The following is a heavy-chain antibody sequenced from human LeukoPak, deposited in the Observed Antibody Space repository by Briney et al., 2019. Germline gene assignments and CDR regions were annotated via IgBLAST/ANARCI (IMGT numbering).Heavy chain of an antibody. CDR1: GGSFSGYY. D-gene: IGHD3-10*01. J-gene: IGHJ4*02. Sequence: SETLSLTCAVYGGSFSGYYWSWIRQPPGKGLEWIGEINHSGSTNYNPSLKSRVTISVDTSKNQFSLKLSSVTAADTAVYYFARTYYYGSGSYGRWGQGTLVTVSS. CDR2: INHSGST. V-gene: IGHV4-34*01. CDR3: ARTYYYGSGSYGR.